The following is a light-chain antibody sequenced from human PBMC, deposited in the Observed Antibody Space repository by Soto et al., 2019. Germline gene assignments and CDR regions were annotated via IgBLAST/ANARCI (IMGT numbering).Light chain of an antibody. CDR1: ESTNNY. CDR2: GAS. Sequence: EIVMTQSPATLSVSPGERATLSCRASESTNNYLAWYQQKPGQAPRLLIDGASTRATGIPARFSGSGSGTDFTLTISSLEPEDFAVYYCQQRSNWPLTFGGGTKVDI. J-gene: IGKJ4*01. CDR3: QQRSNWPLT. V-gene: IGKV3-11*01.